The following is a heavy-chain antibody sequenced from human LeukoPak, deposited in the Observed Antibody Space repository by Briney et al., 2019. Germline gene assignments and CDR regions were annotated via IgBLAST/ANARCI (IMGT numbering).Heavy chain of an antibody. D-gene: IGHD6-13*01. Sequence: IPSETLSLTCTVSGGSISSYYWSWIRQPPGKGLEWIGYIYYSGSTNYNPSLKSRVTISVDTSKNQFSLKLSSVTAADTAVYYCARIPLYSSRNNWFDPWGQGTLVTVSS. V-gene: IGHV4-59*12. J-gene: IGHJ5*02. CDR3: ARIPLYSSRNNWFDP. CDR2: IYYSGST. CDR1: GGSISSYY.